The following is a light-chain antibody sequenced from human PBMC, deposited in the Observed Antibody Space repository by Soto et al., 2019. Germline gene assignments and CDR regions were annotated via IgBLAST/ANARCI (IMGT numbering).Light chain of an antibody. CDR3: QQYNNWWT. CDR1: QSVSSN. CDR2: VAS. V-gene: IGKV3-15*01. J-gene: IGKJ1*01. Sequence: EIVMTQSPATLSVSPGERVTLSCRASQSVSSNLAWYQQKPGQAPRLLIYVASTRATGIPARFSGSGSGTEFTLTISSLQSEDFAVYYCQQYNNWWTFGQGTKVEIK.